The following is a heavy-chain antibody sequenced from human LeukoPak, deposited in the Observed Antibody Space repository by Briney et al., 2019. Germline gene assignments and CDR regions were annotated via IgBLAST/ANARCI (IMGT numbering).Heavy chain of an antibody. CDR2: INHSGST. CDR1: GGSFSGYY. J-gene: IGHJ4*02. CDR3: ARGGYYYDSSGYPLHDAHFDY. Sequence: SETLSLTCAVYGGSFSGYYWSWIRQPPGKGLEWIGEINHSGSTNYNPSLKSRVTISVDTSKNQFSLKLSSVTAADTAVYYCARGGYYYDSSGYPLHDAHFDYWGQGTLVTVSS. V-gene: IGHV4-34*01. D-gene: IGHD3-22*01.